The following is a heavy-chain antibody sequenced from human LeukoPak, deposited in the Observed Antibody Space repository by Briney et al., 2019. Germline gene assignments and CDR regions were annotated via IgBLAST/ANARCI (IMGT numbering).Heavy chain of an antibody. J-gene: IGHJ1*01. D-gene: IGHD6-13*01. Sequence: KPGGSLRLSCAASGFTFRSYSMNWVRQAPGKGLEWVSAIDPSSTYIYYADSVKGRFTISRDNAKNSLYLQMNSLRAEDTAVYYCTTDRWSSSWYDDEYSQYWGQGTLVTVSS. CDR3: TTDRWSSSWYDDEYSQY. CDR1: GFTFRSYS. V-gene: IGHV3-21*01. CDR2: IDPSSTYI.